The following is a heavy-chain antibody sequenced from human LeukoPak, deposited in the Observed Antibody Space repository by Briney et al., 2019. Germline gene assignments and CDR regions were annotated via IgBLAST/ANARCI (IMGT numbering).Heavy chain of an antibody. CDR1: GFTFSTYW. V-gene: IGHV3-74*01. CDR2: IKGDGSST. CDR3: ARDPWGIGPAFDY. J-gene: IGHJ4*02. Sequence: GGSLRLSCATPGFTFSTYWMHWVRQVPWKGLVWVARIKGDGSSTRHADSVKGRFTISRDTSKNTLYLQMNSLRDDDTAVYHCARDPWGIGPAFDYWGQGTLVTVSS. D-gene: IGHD1-26*01.